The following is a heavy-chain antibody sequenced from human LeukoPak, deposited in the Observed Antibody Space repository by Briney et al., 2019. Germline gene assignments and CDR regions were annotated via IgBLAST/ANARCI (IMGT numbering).Heavy chain of an antibody. CDR2: ISSSSSYI. J-gene: IGHJ3*02. Sequence: GGSLRLSCAASGFTFSSYSMNWVRQAPGKGLEWVSSISSSSSYIYYADSVKGRFTISRENAKNSLYLQMNSLRAEDTAVYYCARDDKIWFGEFDAFDIWGQGTMVTVSS. V-gene: IGHV3-21*01. CDR3: ARDDKIWFGEFDAFDI. D-gene: IGHD3-10*01. CDR1: GFTFSSYS.